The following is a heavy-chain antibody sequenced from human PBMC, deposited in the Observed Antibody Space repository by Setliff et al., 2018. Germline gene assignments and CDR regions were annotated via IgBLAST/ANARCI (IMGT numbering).Heavy chain of an antibody. J-gene: IGHJ4*02. CDR1: GESFSNNY. Sequence: KPSETLSLTCSVYGESFSNNYWSWVRQPPGEGLEWIGESDHSGSTSYNPSLKSRLTMSVDTSKNQFSLKLSSVTAADTAVYYCAKDRPQGVNGRSLDYWGRGALVTVSS. V-gene: IGHV4-34*01. CDR3: AKDRPQGVNGRSLDY. D-gene: IGHD3-10*01. CDR2: SDHSGST.